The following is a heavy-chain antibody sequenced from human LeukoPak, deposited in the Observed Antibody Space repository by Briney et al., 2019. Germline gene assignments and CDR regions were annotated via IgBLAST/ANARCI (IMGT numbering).Heavy chain of an antibody. CDR3: GKDPNGDYVGAFDF. Sequence: GGSLRLSCAASGFTFSDYALIWVRQAPGKGLEWISAIRGTGGTTYYADSVKGRCTISRDNSRNTVYLQMNSLRAEDTALYFCGKDPNGDYVGAFDFWGPGTMVTVSS. J-gene: IGHJ3*01. D-gene: IGHD4-17*01. CDR2: IRGTGGTT. V-gene: IGHV3-23*01. CDR1: GFTFSDYA.